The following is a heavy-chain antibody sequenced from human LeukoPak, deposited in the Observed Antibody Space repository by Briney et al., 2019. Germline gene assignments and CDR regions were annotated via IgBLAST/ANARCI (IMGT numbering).Heavy chain of an antibody. CDR3: ARVVRYCSRASCSSGGYYFDY. J-gene: IGHJ4*02. Sequence: GASVKVSCKASGYTFTSYDTNWVRQATGQGLEWMGWMNPDSGNTGYAQKFQGRVTMTRATSITTAYMELSSLKSEDTAVYYCARVVRYCSRASCSSGGYYFDYWGQGTLVTVSS. D-gene: IGHD2-2*01. CDR2: MNPDSGNT. V-gene: IGHV1-8*01. CDR1: GYTFTSYD.